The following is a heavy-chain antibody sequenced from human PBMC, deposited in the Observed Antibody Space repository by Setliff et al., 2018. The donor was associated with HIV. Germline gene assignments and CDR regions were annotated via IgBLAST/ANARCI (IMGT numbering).Heavy chain of an antibody. J-gene: IGHJ6*02. V-gene: IGHV4-34*01. Sequence: PSETLSLTCAVYGGSFSGYYWSWIRQPPGKGLEWIGEINHSGSTNYDPSLKSRVTISVDTSKNQFSLKLSSVTAADTAVYYCARAAAAGRPYYYYFGLDVWGQGTTVTVSS. CDR2: INHSGST. CDR1: GGSFSGYY. CDR3: ARAAAAGRPYYYYFGLDV. D-gene: IGHD6-13*01.